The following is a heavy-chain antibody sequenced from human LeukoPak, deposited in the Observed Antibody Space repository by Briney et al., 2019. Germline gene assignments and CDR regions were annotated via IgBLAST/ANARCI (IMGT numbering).Heavy chain of an antibody. D-gene: IGHD6-13*01. Sequence: ASVKVSCKASGYTFTGYYMHWVRQAPGQGLEWMGWINPNSGGTNYAQKFQGRVTMTRDTSISTVYMELSRLRSDDTAVYYCARAGLGYSSSWDYYYYMNVWGKGTTVTVSS. J-gene: IGHJ6*03. V-gene: IGHV1-2*02. CDR3: ARAGLGYSSSWDYYYYMNV. CDR2: INPNSGGT. CDR1: GYTFTGYY.